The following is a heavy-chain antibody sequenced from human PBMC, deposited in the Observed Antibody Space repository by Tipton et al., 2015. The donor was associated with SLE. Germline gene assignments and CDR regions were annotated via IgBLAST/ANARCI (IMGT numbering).Heavy chain of an antibody. Sequence: TLSLTCAVSGYSISSGSYWGWIRQPPGKGLEWIGCLFHSGSTYYNPSLKSRVTISVDTSRNQFSLKLSSVTAADTAVYYCARCRKWRDSSSYYDYFDYWGQGTLVTVSS. J-gene: IGHJ4*02. V-gene: IGHV4-38-2*01. CDR3: ARCRKWRDSSSYYDYFDY. CDR1: GYSISSGSY. CDR2: LFHSGST. D-gene: IGHD6-13*01.